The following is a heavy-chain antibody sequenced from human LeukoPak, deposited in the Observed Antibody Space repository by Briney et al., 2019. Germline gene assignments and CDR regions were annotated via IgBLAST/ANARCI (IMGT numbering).Heavy chain of an antibody. CDR3: ARVVMGATSIDY. CDR2: INPNSGGT. V-gene: IGHV1-2*06. J-gene: IGHJ4*02. D-gene: IGHD1-26*01. Sequence: ASVNVSCKASGYTFTDYYMHWVRQAPGQGLEWMGRINPNSGGTNYAQKFQGRVTMTRDTSISTAYMELSSLRSDDTAVYYCARVVMGATSIDYWGQGTLVTVSS. CDR1: GYTFTDYY.